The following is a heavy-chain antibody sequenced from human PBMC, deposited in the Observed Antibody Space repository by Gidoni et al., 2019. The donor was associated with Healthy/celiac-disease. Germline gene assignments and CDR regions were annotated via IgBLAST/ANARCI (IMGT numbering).Heavy chain of an antibody. Sequence: QVQLVESGGGVVQPGRSLRLSCAASGFTFSSYAMHWVRQAPGKGLEWVAVISYDGSNKYYADSVKGRFTISRDNSKNTLYLQMNSLRAEDTAVYYCARAYSSSSEFDYWGQGTLVTVSS. CDR1: GFTFSSYA. V-gene: IGHV3-30-3*01. CDR2: ISYDGSNK. D-gene: IGHD6-6*01. CDR3: ARAYSSSSEFDY. J-gene: IGHJ4*02.